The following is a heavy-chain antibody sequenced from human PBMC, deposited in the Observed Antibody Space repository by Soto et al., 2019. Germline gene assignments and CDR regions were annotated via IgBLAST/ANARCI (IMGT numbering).Heavy chain of an antibody. Sequence: SVKVSCKASGGTFSSYAISWVRQAPGQGLEWMGGIIPIFGTANYAQKFQGRVTITADESTSTAYMELSSLKSEDTAVYYCARDYRNGDKPNWFDPWGQGTLVTVS. CDR2: IIPIFGTA. D-gene: IGHD4-17*01. J-gene: IGHJ5*02. CDR3: ARDYRNGDKPNWFDP. CDR1: GGTFSSYA. V-gene: IGHV1-69*13.